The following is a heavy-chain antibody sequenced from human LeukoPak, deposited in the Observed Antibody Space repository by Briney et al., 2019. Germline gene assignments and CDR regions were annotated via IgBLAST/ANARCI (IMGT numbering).Heavy chain of an antibody. D-gene: IGHD1-26*01. V-gene: IGHV4-30-4*01. CDR1: GGSINSGDYY. CDR2: IYYSGSA. CDR3: GRRGSSHAFDY. Sequence: SQTLSLTCTVSGGSINSGDYYWSWIRQPPGKGLEWIGYIYYSGSADYNPSLKSRVSISIDTSKNQFSLKLTSVTAADTAVYYCGRRGSSHAFDYWGQGTLVTVSS. J-gene: IGHJ4*02.